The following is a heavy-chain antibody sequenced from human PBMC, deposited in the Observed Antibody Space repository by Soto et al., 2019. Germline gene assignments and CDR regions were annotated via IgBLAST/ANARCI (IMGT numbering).Heavy chain of an antibody. CDR3: ARDFAGRGLLWFGESHRRWFDP. V-gene: IGHV1-18*01. D-gene: IGHD3-10*01. CDR1: GYTFTSYG. J-gene: IGHJ5*02. Sequence: ASVKVSCKASGYTFTSYGISWVRQAPGQGLEWMGWISAYNGNTNYAQKLQGRVTMTTDTSTSTAYMELRSLRSDDTAVYYCARDFAGRGLLWFGESHRRWFDPWGQGTRVTVSS. CDR2: ISAYNGNT.